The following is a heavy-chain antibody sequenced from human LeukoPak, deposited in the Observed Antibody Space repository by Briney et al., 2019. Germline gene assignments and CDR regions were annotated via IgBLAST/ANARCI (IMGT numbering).Heavy chain of an antibody. D-gene: IGHD1-26*01. Sequence: SVKVSCKASGGTFSSYAISWVRQAPGQGLEWMGGIIPIFGTANYAQKFQGRVTMTEDTSTDTAYLELSSLRSEDTAVYFCATEKDLLLDSWGQGTPVTVSS. J-gene: IGHJ5*01. V-gene: IGHV1-69*06. CDR3: ATEKDLLLDS. CDR1: GGTFSSYA. CDR2: IIPIFGTA.